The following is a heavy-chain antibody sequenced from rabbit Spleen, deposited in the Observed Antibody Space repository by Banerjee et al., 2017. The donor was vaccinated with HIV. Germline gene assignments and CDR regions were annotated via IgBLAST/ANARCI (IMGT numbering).Heavy chain of an antibody. CDR2: IAVGSSGTT. V-gene: IGHV1S45*01. CDR3: ARDTGTSFSSYGMDL. D-gene: IGHD8-1*01. CDR1: GFSFSSNYY. J-gene: IGHJ6*01. Sequence: QEQLEESGGGLVKPEGSLTLTCKASGFSFSSNYYMCWVRQPPGKGLEWIACIAVGSSGTTYYANWAKGRFTISKTSSTTVTLQMTSLTAADTATYFCARDTGTSFSSYGMDLWGPGTLVTVS.